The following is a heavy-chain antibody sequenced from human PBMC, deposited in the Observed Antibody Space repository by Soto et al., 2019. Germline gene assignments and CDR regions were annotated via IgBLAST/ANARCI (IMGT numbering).Heavy chain of an antibody. Sequence: PGESLKISCKGSGYSFTSYWISWVRQMPGKGLEWMGRIDPSDSYTNYSPSFQGHVTISADKSISTAYLQWSSLKASDTAMYYCARLSQSDTYYYGMDVWDQGTTVTVSS. J-gene: IGHJ6*02. CDR3: ARLSQSDTYYYGMDV. D-gene: IGHD5-18*01. V-gene: IGHV5-10-1*01. CDR2: IDPSDSYT. CDR1: GYSFTSYW.